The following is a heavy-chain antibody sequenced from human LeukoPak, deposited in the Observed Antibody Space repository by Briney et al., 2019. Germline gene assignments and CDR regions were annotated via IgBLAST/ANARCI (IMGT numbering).Heavy chain of an antibody. Sequence: SETLSLTCTVSGGSISSSSYYWGWIRQPPGKGLEWIGSIYYSGSTYYNPSLKSRVTISVDTSKNQFSLKLSSVTAADTAVYYCARHRLWFGELSVPYYFDYWGQGTLVTVSS. D-gene: IGHD3-10*01. CDR2: IYYSGST. J-gene: IGHJ4*02. CDR3: ARHRLWFGELSVPYYFDY. V-gene: IGHV4-39*01. CDR1: GGSISSSSYY.